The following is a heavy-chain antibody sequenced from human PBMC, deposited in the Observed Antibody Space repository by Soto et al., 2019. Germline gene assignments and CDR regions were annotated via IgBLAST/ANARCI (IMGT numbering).Heavy chain of an antibody. CDR3: AKDNTGYRCGRYYDQYYDMDV. CDR2: ISYDGSNK. J-gene: IGHJ6*02. CDR1: GFTFSSYG. V-gene: IGHV3-30*18. Sequence: QVQLVESGGGAVQPGRSLRLSCAASGFTFSSYGMHWVRQAPGKGLEWVAVISYDGSNKYYAVSVKGRFTISRDNSKNTLYLQMNSLRAEDTAVYYCAKDNTGYRCGRYYDQYYDMDVWGQGTTVTVSS. D-gene: IGHD5-18*01.